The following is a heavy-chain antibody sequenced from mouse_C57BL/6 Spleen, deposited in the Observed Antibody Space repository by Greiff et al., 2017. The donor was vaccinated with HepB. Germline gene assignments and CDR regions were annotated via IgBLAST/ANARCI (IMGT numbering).Heavy chain of an antibody. CDR1: GFTFSSYA. V-gene: IGHV5-4*01. CDR2: ISDGGSYT. J-gene: IGHJ4*01. CDR3: ARDRPLNYYGSSYTYYAMDY. D-gene: IGHD1-1*01. Sequence: EVQLVESGGGLVKPGGSLKLSCAASGFTFSSYAMSWVRQTPEKRLEWVATISDGGSYTYYPDNVKGRFTISRDNAKNNLYLQMSHLKSEDTAMYYCARDRPLNYYGSSYTYYAMDYWGQGTSVTVSS.